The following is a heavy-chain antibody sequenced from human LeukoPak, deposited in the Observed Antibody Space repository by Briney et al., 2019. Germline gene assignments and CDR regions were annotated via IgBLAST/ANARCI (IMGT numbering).Heavy chain of an antibody. CDR1: GFTFSSYG. D-gene: IGHD6-19*01. CDR3: ARRSAVAGTLDY. CDR2: ISGSGGST. V-gene: IGHV3-23*01. Sequence: GGSLRLSCAASGFTFSSYGMSWVRQAPGKGLEWVSAISGSGGSTYYADSVKGRFTISRDNSKNTLYLQMNSLRAEDTAVYYCARRSAVAGTLDYWGQGTPVTVSS. J-gene: IGHJ4*02.